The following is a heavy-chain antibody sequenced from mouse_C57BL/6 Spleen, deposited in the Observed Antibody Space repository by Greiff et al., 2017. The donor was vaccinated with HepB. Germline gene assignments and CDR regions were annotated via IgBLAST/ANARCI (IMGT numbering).Heavy chain of an antibody. J-gene: IGHJ4*01. D-gene: IGHD1-1*01. CDR2: IDPANGNT. V-gene: IGHV14-3*01. CDR1: GFNIKNTY. CDR3: AAYYYGSSYYYAMDY. Sequence: LQQSVAELVRPGASVKLSCTASGFNIKNTYMHWVKQRPEQGLEWIGRIDPANGNTKYAPKFQGKATITADTSSNTAYLQLSSLTSEDTAIYYCAAYYYGSSYYYAMDYWGQGTSVTVSS.